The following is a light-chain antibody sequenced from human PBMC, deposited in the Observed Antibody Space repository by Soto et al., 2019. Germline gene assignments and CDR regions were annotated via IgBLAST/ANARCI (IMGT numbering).Light chain of an antibody. CDR3: QQYGSIPFT. J-gene: IGKJ3*01. CDR1: QSVSSTY. Sequence: DIVLTQSPGTLSLSPGERATLSCRASQSVSSTYLGWYQQKPGQAPRLLISGASSRATGIPDRFSGSGSGTDFTLTISRLAPEAFAVYYCQQYGSIPFTFGTGTKVDI. V-gene: IGKV3-20*01. CDR2: GAS.